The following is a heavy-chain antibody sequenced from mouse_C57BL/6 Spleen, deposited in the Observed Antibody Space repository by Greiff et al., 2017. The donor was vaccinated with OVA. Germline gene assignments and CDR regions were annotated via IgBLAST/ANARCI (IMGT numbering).Heavy chain of an antibody. Sequence: VQRVESGAELVRPGTSVKVSCKASGYAFTNYLIEWVKQRPGQGLEWIGVINPGSGGTNYNEKFKGKATLTADKSSSTAYMQLSSLTSEDSAVYFCAQLGRMDYWGQGTSVTVSS. CDR1: GYAFTNYL. CDR2: INPGSGGT. CDR3: AQLGRMDY. V-gene: IGHV1-54*01. J-gene: IGHJ4*01. D-gene: IGHD4-1*02.